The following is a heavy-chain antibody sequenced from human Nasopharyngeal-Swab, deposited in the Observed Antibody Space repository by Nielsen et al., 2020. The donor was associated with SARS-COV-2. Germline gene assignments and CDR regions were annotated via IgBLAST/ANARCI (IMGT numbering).Heavy chain of an antibody. D-gene: IGHD2-2*01. V-gene: IGHV3-30-3*01. CDR1: GFTFSSYA. J-gene: IGHJ6*03. CDR3: ARDPHTSPYYYYYYIDV. CDR2: ISYDGSNK. Sequence: RGSLRLSCAASGFTFSSYATHWVRQAPGKGLEWVAVISYDGSNKYYADSVKSRFTISRDNSKNTLYLQMNSLRAEDTAVYYCARDPHTSPYYYYYYIDVWGKGTTVTVSS.